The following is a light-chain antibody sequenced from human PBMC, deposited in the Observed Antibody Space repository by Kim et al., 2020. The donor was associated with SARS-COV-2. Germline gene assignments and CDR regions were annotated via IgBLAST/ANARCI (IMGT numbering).Light chain of an antibody. Sequence: VLTQSPVTLSLSPGDRATLSCRASQNIDTYLAWYQQRPGQAPRLLVYDASNWATGVPDRFSGSGSGTDFTLTISSLEPEDFSIYYCQQRNSWPPAVTFGGGTKVDIK. J-gene: IGKJ4*01. CDR2: DAS. V-gene: IGKV3-11*01. CDR1: QNIDTY. CDR3: QQRNSWPPAVT.